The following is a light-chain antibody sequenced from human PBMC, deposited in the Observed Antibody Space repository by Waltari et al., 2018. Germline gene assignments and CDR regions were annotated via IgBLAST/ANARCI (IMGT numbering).Light chain of an antibody. V-gene: IGKV1-39*01. J-gene: IGKJ1*01. CDR2: AAS. CDR1: QSISTY. Sequence: DIQMTQSPSSLSASVGDRVTITCPASQSISTYLSWYQQKSGKAPNVLIYAASSLQSGVPSRFSGSGSGTDFTLTISSLQPEDFAAYYCQQTYSSPPTFGQGTKVEIK. CDR3: QQTYSSPPT.